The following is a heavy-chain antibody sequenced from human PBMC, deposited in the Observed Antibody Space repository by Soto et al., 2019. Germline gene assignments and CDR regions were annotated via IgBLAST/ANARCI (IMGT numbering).Heavy chain of an antibody. CDR2: IYYSGST. V-gene: IGHV4-59*01. D-gene: IGHD2-21*02. CDR1: GGSISSYY. Sequence: QVQLQESGPGLVKPSETLSLTCTVSGGSISSYYWSWIRQPPGKGLEWIGYIYYSGSTNYNPSLKGRVPISVDTSQNQFSLKLRSVTAADTAVYYCARAYCGGDCYSLWYFDLWGRGTLVTVSS. CDR3: ARAYCGGDCYSLWYFDL. J-gene: IGHJ2*01.